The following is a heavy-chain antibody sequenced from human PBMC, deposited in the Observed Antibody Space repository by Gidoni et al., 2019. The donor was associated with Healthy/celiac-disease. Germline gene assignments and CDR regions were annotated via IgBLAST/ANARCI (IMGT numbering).Heavy chain of an antibody. CDR3: TVQYYYDSSGYYSDLDY. Sequence: EVQLVESGGGLVQPGGSVKLSRAASGVPLSGLARHWVRQASGKGRAWVGRIRSKANSYATAYAASVKGRFTISRDDSKNTAYLQMNSLKTEDTAVYYCTVQYYYDSSGYYSDLDYWGQGTLVTVSS. CDR2: IRSKANSYAT. D-gene: IGHD3-22*01. V-gene: IGHV3-73*02. J-gene: IGHJ4*02. CDR1: GVPLSGLA.